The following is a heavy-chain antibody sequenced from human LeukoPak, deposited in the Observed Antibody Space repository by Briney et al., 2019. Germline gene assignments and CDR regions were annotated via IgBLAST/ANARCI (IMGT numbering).Heavy chain of an antibody. D-gene: IGHD4-11*01. CDR3: ATYSNYYYYYYMDV. J-gene: IGHJ6*03. CDR2: IIPILGIA. CDR1: GGTFSSYT. V-gene: IGHV1-69*02. Sequence: SVKVSCKASGGTFSSYTISWVRQAPGQGLEWMGRIIPILGIANYAQKFQGRVTITADKSTSTAYMELSSLRSEDTAVYYCATYSNYYYYYYMDVWGKGTKVTVSS.